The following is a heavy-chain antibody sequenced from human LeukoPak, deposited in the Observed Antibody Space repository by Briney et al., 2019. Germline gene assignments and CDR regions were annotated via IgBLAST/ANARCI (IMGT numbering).Heavy chain of an antibody. CDR3: ARLSANSSAYFFDY. Sequence: PGGSLRLSCAASGFTFSSYGMHWVRQAPGKGLEWVAVIWDDGSNTYYADSVKGRFTISRDTSKNTLYLQMNSLRAEDTAVYYCARLSANSSAYFFDYWGQGTLVTVS. J-gene: IGHJ4*02. CDR1: GFTFSSYG. D-gene: IGHD3-22*01. V-gene: IGHV3-33*01. CDR2: IWDDGSNT.